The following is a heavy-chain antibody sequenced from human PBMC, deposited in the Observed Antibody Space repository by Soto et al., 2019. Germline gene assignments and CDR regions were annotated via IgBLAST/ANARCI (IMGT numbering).Heavy chain of an antibody. CDR3: AREEYYYDSSGSRGAFDI. CDR2: ISAYNGNT. J-gene: IGHJ3*02. D-gene: IGHD3-22*01. Sequence: QVQLVQSGAEVKKPGASVKVSCKASGYTFTSYGISWVRQAPGQGLEWMGWISAYNGNTNYAQKLQGRVTMTTDTXTXTXXMELRSLRSDDTAVYYCAREEYYYDSSGSRGAFDIWGQGTMVTVSS. CDR1: GYTFTSYG. V-gene: IGHV1-18*01.